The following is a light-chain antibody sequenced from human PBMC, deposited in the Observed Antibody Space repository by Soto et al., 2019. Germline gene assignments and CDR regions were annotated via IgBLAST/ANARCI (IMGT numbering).Light chain of an antibody. CDR2: GAS. J-gene: IGKJ1*01. V-gene: IGKV3-20*01. CDR1: QSVSSY. CDR3: QQYGSSRT. Sequence: EIVMTQSPDTLSVSPGERATLSCGASQSVSSYLAWYQQKPGQAPRLLIYGASSRATGIPDRFSGSGSGTDFTLTISRLEPEDFAVYYCQQYGSSRTFGQGTKVDIK.